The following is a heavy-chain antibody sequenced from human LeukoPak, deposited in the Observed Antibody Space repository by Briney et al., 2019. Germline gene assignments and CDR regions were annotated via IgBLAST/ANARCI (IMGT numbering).Heavy chain of an antibody. D-gene: IGHD3-10*01. Sequence: SETLSLTRTVSGGSISSYYWSWIRQPPGKGLEWIGEIYHSGSTNYNPSLKSRVTISVDKSKNQFSLKLSSVTAADTAVYYCARVNSGSYFRLTYYFDYWGQGTLVTVSS. CDR2: IYHSGST. CDR1: GGSISSYY. V-gene: IGHV4-59*12. CDR3: ARVNSGSYFRLTYYFDY. J-gene: IGHJ4*02.